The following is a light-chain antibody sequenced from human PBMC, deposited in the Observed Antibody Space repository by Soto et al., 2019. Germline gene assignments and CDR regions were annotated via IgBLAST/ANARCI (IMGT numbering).Light chain of an antibody. J-gene: IGKJ1*01. CDR2: NAS. V-gene: IGKV3-11*01. Sequence: ETVLTQSPATLSLSPGERATLSCRASESVSNSLAWYQHKPGQAPRLLIYNASNRATGIPARFSGSGSGTDFTLTISRLEPEDFTVYYCHHYETFGQGTKVDIK. CDR1: ESVSNS. CDR3: HHYET.